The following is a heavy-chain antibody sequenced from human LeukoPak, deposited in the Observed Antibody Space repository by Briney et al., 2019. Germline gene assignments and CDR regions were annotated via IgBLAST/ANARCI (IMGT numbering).Heavy chain of an antibody. CDR2: INPSGGST. V-gene: IGHV1-46*01. CDR3: ARDFTRITIFGVVIIRRGPLGY. D-gene: IGHD3-3*01. CDR1: GYTFTTHD. Sequence: ASVKVSCKASGYTFTTHDINWVRQAPGQGLEWMGIINPSGGSTSYAQKFQGRVTMTRDTSTSTVYMELSSLRSEDTAVYYCARDFTRITIFGVVIIRRGPLGYWGQGTLVTVSS. J-gene: IGHJ4*02.